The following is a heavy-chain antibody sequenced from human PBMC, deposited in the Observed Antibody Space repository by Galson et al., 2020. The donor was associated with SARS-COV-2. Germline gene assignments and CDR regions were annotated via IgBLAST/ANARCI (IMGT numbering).Heavy chain of an antibody. CDR2: INPSGGGT. D-gene: IGHD3-3*01. CDR3: ARGGLSITIFYYYYYMDV. Sequence: ASVKVSCKASGYTFTSYYIHWVRQAPGQGLEWMGIINPSGGGTTYAQKFQGRVTMTRDTSTSTVYMELSSLRSEDTAVYYCARGGLSITIFYYYYYMDVWGKGTTVTVSS. CDR1: GYTFTSYY. J-gene: IGHJ6*03. V-gene: IGHV1-46*01.